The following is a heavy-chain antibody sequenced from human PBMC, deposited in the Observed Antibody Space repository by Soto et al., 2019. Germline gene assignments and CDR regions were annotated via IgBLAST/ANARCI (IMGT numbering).Heavy chain of an antibody. V-gene: IGHV3-23*04. D-gene: IGHD6-19*01. J-gene: IGHJ4*02. CDR2: ITNNSDYT. CDR3: AKGYSTGWHSSLNS. Sequence: EVQLVESGGGLVQPGGSLRLSCAASGFTFSNYGVSWVRQAPGKGLECVSAITNNSDYTYYADSVKGRFTVSRDNSKNTLFLEMNSLRAEDTAVYDCAKGYSTGWHSSLNSWGQGTLVTVSS. CDR1: GFTFSNYG.